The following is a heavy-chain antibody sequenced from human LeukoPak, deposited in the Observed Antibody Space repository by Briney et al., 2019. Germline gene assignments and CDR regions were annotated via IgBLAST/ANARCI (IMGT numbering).Heavy chain of an antibody. CDR1: GYTFTSYG. CDR3: ARLLSDDYGDYAHFQ. D-gene: IGHD4-17*01. Sequence: GASVKVSCKASGYTFTSYGISWVRQAPGQGLEWMGWISAYNGNTSYAQKLQGRVTMTTDTSTSTAYMELRSLRSDDTAVYYCARLLSDDYGDYAHFQWGQGTLVTVSS. V-gene: IGHV1-18*01. J-gene: IGHJ4*02. CDR2: ISAYNGNT.